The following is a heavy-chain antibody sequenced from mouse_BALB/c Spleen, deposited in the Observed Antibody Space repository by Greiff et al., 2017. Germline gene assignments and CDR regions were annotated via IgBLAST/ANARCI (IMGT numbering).Heavy chain of an antibody. CDR3: ARRGYGSSEYYYAMDY. CDR2: ISSGGSYT. V-gene: IGHV5-6*02. CDR1: GFTFSSYG. Sequence: DVKLVESGGDLVKPGGSLKLSCAASGFTFSSYGMSWVRQTPDKRLEWVATISSGGSYTYYPDSVKGRFTISRDNAKNTLYLQMSSLKSEDTAMYYCARRGYGSSEYYYAMDYWGQGTSVTVSS. D-gene: IGHD1-1*01. J-gene: IGHJ4*01.